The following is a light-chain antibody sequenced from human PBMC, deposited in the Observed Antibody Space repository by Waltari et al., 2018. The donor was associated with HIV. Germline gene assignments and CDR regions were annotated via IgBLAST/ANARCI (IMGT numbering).Light chain of an antibody. Sequence: DIQLTQSPPSLSASPGDSVTIPCRASQDIELYLGWFQQKAGQAPRPLISGTSTLRTGVPSRFRGSSSAADFTLNISRLEPDDFGTYFCHQYHSYPITFGRGTRLDIK. J-gene: IGKJ5*01. CDR3: HQYHSYPIT. CDR1: QDIELY. V-gene: IGKV1-16*01. CDR2: GTS.